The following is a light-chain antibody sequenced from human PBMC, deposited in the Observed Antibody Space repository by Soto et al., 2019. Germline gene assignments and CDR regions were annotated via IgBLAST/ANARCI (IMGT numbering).Light chain of an antibody. CDR2: GSS. V-gene: IGKV3-20*01. J-gene: IGKJ4*01. Sequence: EIVLTQSPGTLSLSPGQRATLSCRASQSIRSNYVAWYQQKPGQAPSLLIFGSSSTATGIPDRFSVSGSGTEFTLTISRLEPEDFAVYYCQQYGYEPLTFGGGTKVEI. CDR1: QSIRSNY. CDR3: QQYGYEPLT.